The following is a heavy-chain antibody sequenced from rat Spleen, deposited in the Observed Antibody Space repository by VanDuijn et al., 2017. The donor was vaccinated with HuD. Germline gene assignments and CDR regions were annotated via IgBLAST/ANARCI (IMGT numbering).Heavy chain of an antibody. D-gene: IGHD4-3*01. CDR3: GTDLGDA. J-gene: IGHJ2*01. CDR2: IRPSGGST. V-gene: IGHV5-19*01. Sequence: EVQLVESGGGLVQPGRSLKLSCAASGFTFSNYGMHWIRQAPTKGLEWVASIRPSGGSTYYRDSVKGRFTISRDNAKSTLYLQMDSLKSEDTATYYCGTDLGDAWGQGVMVTVSS. CDR1: GFTFSNYG.